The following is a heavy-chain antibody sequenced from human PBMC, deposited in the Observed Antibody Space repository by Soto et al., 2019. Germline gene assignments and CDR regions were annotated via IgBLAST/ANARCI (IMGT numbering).Heavy chain of an antibody. CDR3: ARDRFHYYYGMDV. Sequence: SETLSLTCTVSGGSISSYYWSWIRQPPGKGLEWIGYICYSGSTNYNPSLKSRVTISVDTSKNQFSLKLSSVTAADTAVYYCARDRFHYYYGMDVWGQGTTVTVSS. J-gene: IGHJ6*02. CDR1: GGSISSYY. CDR2: ICYSGST. D-gene: IGHD3-10*01. V-gene: IGHV4-59*01.